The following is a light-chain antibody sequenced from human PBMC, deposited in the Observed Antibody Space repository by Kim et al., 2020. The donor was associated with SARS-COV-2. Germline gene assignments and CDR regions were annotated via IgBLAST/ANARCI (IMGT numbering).Light chain of an antibody. Sequence: YELTQPPSVSVSPGQTASITCSGDKLGDKYACWYQQKPGQSPVLVIYQDSKRPSGIPERFSGSNSGNTATLTISGTQAMDEADYYCQAWDSSTAHVVFGGGTKLTVL. J-gene: IGLJ2*01. CDR2: QDS. V-gene: IGLV3-1*01. CDR1: KLGDKY. CDR3: QAWDSSTAHVV.